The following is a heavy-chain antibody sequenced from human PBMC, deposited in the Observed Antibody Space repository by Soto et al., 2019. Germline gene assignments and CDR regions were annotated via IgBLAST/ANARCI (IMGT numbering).Heavy chain of an antibody. J-gene: IGHJ6*02. CDR3: ARDSDHGGNSEKGMDV. CDR1: GGTFSSYA. CDR2: IIPIFGTA. Sequence: QVQLVQSGAEVKKPGSSVKVSCKASGGTFSSYAISWVRQAPGQGLEWMGGIIPIFGTANYAQKFQGRVRITADESTSTAYRELSSLRSEDTAVYYCARDSDHGGNSEKGMDVWGQGTTVTVSS. D-gene: IGHD2-21*02. V-gene: IGHV1-69*01.